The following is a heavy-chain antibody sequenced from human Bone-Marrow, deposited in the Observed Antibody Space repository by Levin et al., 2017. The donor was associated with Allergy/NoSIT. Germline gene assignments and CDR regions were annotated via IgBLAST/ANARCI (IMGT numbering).Heavy chain of an antibody. Sequence: GGSLRLSCAASGFTFSTYAMSWVRQAPGKGPEWVSVIYSGGSTYYADSVKGRFTISRDNSKNTLYLQMNSLRAEDTAVYYCARGWFGELLSHWGQGTLVTVSS. CDR2: IYSGGST. J-gene: IGHJ4*02. CDR3: ARGWFGELLSH. V-gene: IGHV3-53*01. D-gene: IGHD3-10*01. CDR1: GFTFSTYA.